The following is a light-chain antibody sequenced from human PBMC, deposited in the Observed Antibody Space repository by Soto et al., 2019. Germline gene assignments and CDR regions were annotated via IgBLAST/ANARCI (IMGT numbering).Light chain of an antibody. J-gene: IGKJ1*01. CDR3: QQYGDLPWT. CDR2: GAS. CDR1: QSGYSSY. Sequence: EIVLTQSPGTLSLSPGERATLSCRASQSGYSSYLALYQQRSGQAPRLLIFGASSRATGIPDRVSGSGSGTDFTLTISRLEAEDSAVCYCQQYGDLPWTFGQGTKGDIK. V-gene: IGKV3-20*01.